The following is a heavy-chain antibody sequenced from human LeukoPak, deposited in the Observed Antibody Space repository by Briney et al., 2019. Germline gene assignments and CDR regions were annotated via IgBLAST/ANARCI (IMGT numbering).Heavy chain of an antibody. CDR1: GYIFTSYV. J-gene: IGHJ4*02. Sequence: GASVKVSCKASGYIFTSYVMHWVRQGPGQSLGGMGWINACDRNTRYSQKFEDRITITRDKSASAGHSELSSLRSEGPGVYYCARDPGDYGPHYLDYWGQGTLVTVSS. CDR3: ARDPGDYGPHYLDY. CDR2: INACDRNT. D-gene: IGHD4-17*01. V-gene: IGHV1-3*01.